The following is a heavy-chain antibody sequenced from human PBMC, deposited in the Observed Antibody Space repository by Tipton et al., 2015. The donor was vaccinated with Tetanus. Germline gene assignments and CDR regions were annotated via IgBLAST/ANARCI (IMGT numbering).Heavy chain of an antibody. CDR3: ARLSIASTGTYGLTFYYGMDV. Sequence: TLSLTCTVSSASISSSDFSWGWIRQPPGGGLEWIGTVYYSGSTYYNPSLKSRVAISVDTSKNPFSLRLSSVTAADTAVYYCARLSIASTGTYGLTFYYGMDVWGPGTTVTVSS. CDR2: VYYSGST. D-gene: IGHD6-13*01. V-gene: IGHV4-39*02. J-gene: IGHJ6*02. CDR1: SASISSSDFS.